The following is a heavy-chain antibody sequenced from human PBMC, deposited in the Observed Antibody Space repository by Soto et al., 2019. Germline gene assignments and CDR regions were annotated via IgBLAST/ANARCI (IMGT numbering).Heavy chain of an antibody. J-gene: IGHJ4*02. D-gene: IGHD2-2*01. CDR2: IHYSGTT. CDR1: GTSISSYY. Sequence: SETLSLTCTVSGTSISSYYWGWIRQPPGKGLEWIANIHYSGTTNYNPSLASRVTLSVDTSKNQFSLKMTSVTAADTAVYYCAVGYCTTTSCHDYDNWGQGTLVTVSS. V-gene: IGHV4-59*01. CDR3: AVGYCTTTSCHDYDN.